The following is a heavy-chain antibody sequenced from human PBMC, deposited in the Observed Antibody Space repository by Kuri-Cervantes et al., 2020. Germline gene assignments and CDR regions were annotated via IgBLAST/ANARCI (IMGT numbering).Heavy chain of an antibody. V-gene: IGHV1-46*01. CDR2: INPSGGST. CDR3: AREGSGGPDYWYFDL. Sequence: ASVKVSCKVSGYTLTELSMHWVRQAPGQGLEWMGIINPSGGSTSYAQKFQGRVTMTRDTSTSTVYMELSSLRSEDTAVYYCAREGSGGPDYWYFDLWGRGTLVTVSS. J-gene: IGHJ2*01. D-gene: IGHD1-26*01. CDR1: GYTLTELS.